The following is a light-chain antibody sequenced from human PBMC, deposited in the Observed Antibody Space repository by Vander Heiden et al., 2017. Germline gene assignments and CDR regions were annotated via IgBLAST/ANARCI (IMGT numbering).Light chain of an antibody. CDR3: SSYTSSSTLVV. Sequence: SALTQPASVSGSPGPSITISCTGTSSDVGVYNYVSWYQQHPGEAPKLMIYDVSNRPSGVSNRFSGSKSANTASLTISGLQAEDEADYYCSSYTSSSTLVVFGGGTKLTVL. CDR2: DVS. CDR1: SSDVGVYNY. J-gene: IGLJ2*01. V-gene: IGLV2-14*01.